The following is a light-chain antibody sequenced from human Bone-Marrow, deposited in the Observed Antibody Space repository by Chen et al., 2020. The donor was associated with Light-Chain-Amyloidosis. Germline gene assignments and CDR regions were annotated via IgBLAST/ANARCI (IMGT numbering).Light chain of an antibody. J-gene: IGLJ3*02. CDR3: QVWDMSSDRPV. CDR2: DDS. Sequence: SYVLTQPSSVSVAPGQTAPIACGGNNIGSTSVHWYQQTPGQAPLLVVYDDSDRPSGIPERLSGSNSGNTATLTISRVEAGDEADYYCQVWDMSSDRPVFGGGTKLTVL. CDR1: NIGSTS. V-gene: IGLV3-21*02.